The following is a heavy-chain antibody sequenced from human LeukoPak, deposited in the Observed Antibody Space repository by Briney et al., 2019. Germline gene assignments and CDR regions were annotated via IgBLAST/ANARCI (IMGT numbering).Heavy chain of an antibody. D-gene: IGHD3-16*01. CDR1: GGSVSKSGFY. V-gene: IGHV4-39*01. CDR2: ILFTGTT. Sequence: SETLSLTCAVSGGSVSKSGFYWDWIRQPPGKELEWIGSILFTGTTYYTTSLKSRVLISLDTSKNQFSLTLNSVTAADTAVYYCAPLAGIIAAWGQGNLVTVSS. CDR3: APLAGIIAA. J-gene: IGHJ5*02.